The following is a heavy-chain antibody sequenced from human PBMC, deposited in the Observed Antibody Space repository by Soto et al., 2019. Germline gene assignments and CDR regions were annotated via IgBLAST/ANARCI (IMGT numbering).Heavy chain of an antibody. J-gene: IGHJ4*02. CDR2: IFSSGES. CDR1: GFTVSSTY. D-gene: IGHD2-8*01. V-gene: IGHV3-53*01. Sequence: VGSLRLSCAVSGFTVSSTYMSWVRQAPGKGLEWVSIIFSSGESFYADPVKGRFTISRDSSDNTVYLKMNSLKAEDTAVYYCARGGLGMLRTFDHWGQGTLVTVSS. CDR3: ARGGLGMLRTFDH.